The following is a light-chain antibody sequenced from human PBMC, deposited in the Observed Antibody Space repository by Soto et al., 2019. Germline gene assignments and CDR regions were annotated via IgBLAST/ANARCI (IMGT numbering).Light chain of an antibody. Sequence: EIVLMQSPGTLSLSPGARATLSCRASQSVSNNYVAWYQQKPGQAPRLLIAGASSRATGIPDRFSGSGSGTDFTLTISILEPEDFAVYYCQQYGSSPPITFGGGTKVEIK. J-gene: IGKJ4*01. CDR2: GAS. CDR1: QSVSNNY. CDR3: QQYGSSPPIT. V-gene: IGKV3-20*01.